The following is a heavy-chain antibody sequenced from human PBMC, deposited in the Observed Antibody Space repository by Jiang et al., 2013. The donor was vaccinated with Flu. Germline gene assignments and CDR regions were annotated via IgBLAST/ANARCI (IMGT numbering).Heavy chain of an antibody. CDR2: INAGNGNT. Sequence: KASGYIFTTYAMHWVRQAPGQRLEWMGWINAGNGNTEYSQKFQGRVTITRDTSATTAYMELSSLRSEDTAVYYCARGDSLGDYWGQGTLVTVSS. D-gene: IGHD5-18*01. V-gene: IGHV1-3*01. CDR3: ARGDSLGDY. CDR1: GYIFTTYA. J-gene: IGHJ4*02.